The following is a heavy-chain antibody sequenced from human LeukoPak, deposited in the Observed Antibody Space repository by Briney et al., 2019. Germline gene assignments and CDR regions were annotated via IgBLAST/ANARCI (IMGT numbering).Heavy chain of an antibody. CDR1: GGSISSYY. CDR2: IYNSGST. J-gene: IGHJ2*01. D-gene: IGHD6-19*01. V-gene: IGHV4-59*01. CDR3: ARGSYSSGWYGYWYFDL. Sequence: PSETLSLTCSVSGGSISSYYWSWIRQPPGKGLEWIGYIYNSGSTNYNPSLKSRVTISVDTSKNQFSLKLSSVTAADTAVYYCARGSYSSGWYGYWYFDLWGRGTLVTVSS.